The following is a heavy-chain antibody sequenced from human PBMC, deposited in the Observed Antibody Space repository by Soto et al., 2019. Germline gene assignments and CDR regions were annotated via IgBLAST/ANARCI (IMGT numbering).Heavy chain of an antibody. CDR3: ARSPSHYNYFDD. V-gene: IGHV3-23*01. CDR1: GVTFSSYA. Sequence: EVQLLESGGGWVQPGGSLRLSCEASGVTFSSYAMSWVRQGPGKGLEWVSAISGGGDKTFYTDSVKGRFTISRDNSKNTLYLQMNSLRAEDTALYYCARSPSHYNYFDDWGQGTLVTVSS. CDR2: ISGGGDKT. J-gene: IGHJ4*02. D-gene: IGHD1-26*01.